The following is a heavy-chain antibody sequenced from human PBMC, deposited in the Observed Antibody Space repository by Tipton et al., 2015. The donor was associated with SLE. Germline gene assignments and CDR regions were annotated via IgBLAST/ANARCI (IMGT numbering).Heavy chain of an antibody. Sequence: SLRLSCAASGFTFSSYAMHWVRQAPGKGLEWVSGSGTGGSTFYADSVRGRFTISRDNSKNTLHLQMNSLRAEDTAIYFCARRDWYFDVWGRGTLVTVSS. CDR3: ARRDWYFDV. V-gene: IGHV3-23*01. J-gene: IGHJ2*01. CDR2: SGTGGST. CDR1: GFTFSSYA.